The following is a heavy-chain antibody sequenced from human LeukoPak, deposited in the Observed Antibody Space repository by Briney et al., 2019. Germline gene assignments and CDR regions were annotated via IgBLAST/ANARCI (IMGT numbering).Heavy chain of an antibody. J-gene: IGHJ4*02. CDR2: INPNSGGT. V-gene: IGHV1-2*02. CDR3: SRSEYSSGWNTD. CDR1: GYTFSGYY. D-gene: IGHD6-19*01. Sequence: ASVKVSCKASGYTFSGYYIHWVRQAPGQGLEWMGWINPNSGGTKYAQKFQGRVTMTRDTSSRTAYMELSDLKSDDTAVYYCSRSEYSSGWNTDWGQGTLVAVSS.